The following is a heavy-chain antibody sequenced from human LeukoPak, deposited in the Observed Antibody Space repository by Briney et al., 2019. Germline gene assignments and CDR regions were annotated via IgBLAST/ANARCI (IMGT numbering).Heavy chain of an antibody. J-gene: IGHJ4*02. CDR3: ATTTIRLGY. D-gene: IGHD1-26*01. V-gene: IGHV4-39*07. Sequence: SETLSLTCTVSGGSISSSSHYWGWLRPPPGKGLEWIGSIYYSGTTYHNPSLKSRLTITVDTPKNQFSQTLSSVTAADIAVYYCATTTIRLGYGGQGTLVTVSS. CDR1: GGSISSSSHY. CDR2: IYYSGTT.